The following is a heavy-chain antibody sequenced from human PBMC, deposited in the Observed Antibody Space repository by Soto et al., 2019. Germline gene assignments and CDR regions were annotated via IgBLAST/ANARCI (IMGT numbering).Heavy chain of an antibody. CDR2: ISGYNGDT. CDR3: ARGTTAETGNY. Sequence: ASVKVSCKASGYTFTRYGISWVRQAPGQGLEWMGWISGYNGDTNYAQKFQGRVTMTTDTSTSTAYMELRSLRSDDTAVYYCARGTTAETGNYWGQGTLVTVSS. V-gene: IGHV1-18*01. CDR1: GYTFTRYG. D-gene: IGHD4-17*01. J-gene: IGHJ4*02.